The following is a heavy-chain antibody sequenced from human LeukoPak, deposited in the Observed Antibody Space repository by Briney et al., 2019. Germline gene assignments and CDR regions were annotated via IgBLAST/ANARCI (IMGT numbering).Heavy chain of an antibody. CDR3: AKEGHIAARPGGRYYYYYGMDV. CDR2: ISGSGGST. CDR1: GFTFSSYA. D-gene: IGHD6-6*01. Sequence: GGSLRLSCAASGFTFSSYAMSWVRQAPGKGMEWVSAISGSGGSTYYADSVKGRFTISRDNSKNTLYLQMNSLRAEDTAVYSCAKEGHIAARPGGRYYYYYGMDVWGQGTTVTVSS. J-gene: IGHJ6*02. V-gene: IGHV3-23*01.